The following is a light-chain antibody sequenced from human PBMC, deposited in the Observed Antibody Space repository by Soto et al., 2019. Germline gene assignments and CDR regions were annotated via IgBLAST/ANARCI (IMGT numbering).Light chain of an antibody. CDR2: DVS. J-gene: IGKJ1*01. Sequence: DIQMTQSPSTLSASVGDRVTLTCRASQPITNSLAWYQQRPGTAPKVLIYDVSTLESGVPSRFSGSGSGSEFTLTISSLQPDDFATYYCQQYDSYSWTFGQGTKV. V-gene: IGKV1-5*01. CDR1: QPITNS. CDR3: QQYDSYSWT.